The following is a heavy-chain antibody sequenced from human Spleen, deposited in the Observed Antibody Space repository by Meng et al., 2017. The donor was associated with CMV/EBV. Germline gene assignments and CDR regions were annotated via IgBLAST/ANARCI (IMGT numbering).Heavy chain of an antibody. V-gene: IGHV3-66*02. J-gene: IGHJ3*02. CDR1: GLTVVDNY. CDR3: AREGYTLGRFGAFDI. Sequence: GESLKISCAASGLTVVDNYMSWVRQAPGKGLEWVSVIYNLGSVGTTYYAEYAESVKGRFTISRDNSKNTLYLQMNSLRAEDSAVYFCAREGYTLGRFGAFDIWGQGTMVTVSS. CDR2: IYNLGSVGTT. D-gene: IGHD2-2*02.